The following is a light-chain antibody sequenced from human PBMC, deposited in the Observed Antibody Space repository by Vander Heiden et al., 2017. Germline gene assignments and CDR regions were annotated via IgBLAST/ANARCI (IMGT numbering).Light chain of an antibody. V-gene: IGKV1-5*01. CDR2: GAS. Sequence: DIQMTQSPSTLSASVGDRVTITCRASQSISSWLAWYQQKPGKAPKLLIYGASSLESVVPSRFSGSGSGTEFTLTISSLQPDDSATYYCQQDINYSWTFGQGTKVEIK. J-gene: IGKJ1*01. CDR3: QQDINYSWT. CDR1: QSISSW.